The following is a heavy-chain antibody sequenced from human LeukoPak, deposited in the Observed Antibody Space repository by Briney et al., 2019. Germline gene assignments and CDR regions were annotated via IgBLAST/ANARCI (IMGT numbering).Heavy chain of an antibody. CDR2: IIPIFGTA. CDR1: GGIFSSYA. D-gene: IGHD4-11*01. J-gene: IGHJ6*02. Sequence: SVKVSCKASGGIFSSYAISELRQAPGQGLEWMGGIIPIFGTANYAQKFQGRVTITADESTSTDYMELSRLRSKNTLVYYCATVSTVTTVDYEYYGSDVWGQGTTVTVSS. V-gene: IGHV1-69*13. CDR3: ATVSTVTTVDYEYYGSDV.